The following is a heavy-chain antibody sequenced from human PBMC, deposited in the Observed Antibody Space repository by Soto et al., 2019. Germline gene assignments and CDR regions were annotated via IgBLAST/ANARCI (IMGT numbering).Heavy chain of an antibody. CDR2: ISGSGGST. CDR1: GFTFSSYA. CDR3: ARSGDYQDFWCF. V-gene: IGHV3-23*01. J-gene: IGHJ4*02. D-gene: IGHD4-17*01. Sequence: EVQLLESGGGLVQPGGSLRLSCAASGFTFSSYAMSWVRQAPGKGLEWVSAISGSGGSTYYADSVKGRFTISRDNSKNSLYLQMNSLRAEDTAVYYCARSGDYQDFWCFWGQGTLVTVSS.